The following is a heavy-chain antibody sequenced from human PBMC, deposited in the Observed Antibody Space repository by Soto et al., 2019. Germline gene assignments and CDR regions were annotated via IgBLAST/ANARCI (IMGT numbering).Heavy chain of an antibody. J-gene: IGHJ4*02. CDR2: ISGSGGST. Sequence: GGSLRLSRAASGFTFSSYAMSWVRQAPGKGLEWVSAISGSGGSTYCADSVKGRFTISRDNSKNTLYLQMNSLRAEDTAVYYCAKDQIDDFWSGYFGWGQGTLVTVSS. CDR1: GFTFSSYA. D-gene: IGHD3-3*01. V-gene: IGHV3-23*01. CDR3: AKDQIDDFWSGYFG.